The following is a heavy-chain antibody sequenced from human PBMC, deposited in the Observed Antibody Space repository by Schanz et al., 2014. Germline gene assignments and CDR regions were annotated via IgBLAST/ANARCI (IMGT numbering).Heavy chain of an antibody. J-gene: IGHJ6*02. Sequence: QVELVESGGGVVQPGRSLRLSCAASGFIFSYYTIHWVRQAPGKGLEWVAVIWYDGNNKYYADSVKGRFTISRDNSKNTLYLQMNSLRAEDTAVYYCVKDLQRELLRDDHYYGMDVWGQGTTVTVSS. V-gene: IGHV3-33*06. CDR2: IWYDGNNK. CDR1: GFIFSYYT. CDR3: VKDLQRELLRDDHYYGMDV. D-gene: IGHD1-26*01.